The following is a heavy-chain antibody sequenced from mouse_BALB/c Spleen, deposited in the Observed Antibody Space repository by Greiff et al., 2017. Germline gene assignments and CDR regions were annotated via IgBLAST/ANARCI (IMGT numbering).Heavy chain of an antibody. V-gene: IGHV5-9-4*01. D-gene: IGHD1-1*01. CDR1: GFTFSSYA. Sequence: DVQLQESGGGLVKPGGSLKLSCAASGFTFSSYAMSWVRQSPEKRLEWVEEFSSDGSYTYYPDTVTGRFTISRDNAKNTLYLEMSSLRSEDTALYYCARDGNYGSSSWFAYWGQGTLVTVSA. J-gene: IGHJ3*01. CDR2: FSSDGSYT. CDR3: ARDGNYGSSSWFAY.